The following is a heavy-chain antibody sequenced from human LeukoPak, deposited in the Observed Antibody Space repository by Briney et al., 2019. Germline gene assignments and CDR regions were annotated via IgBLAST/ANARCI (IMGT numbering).Heavy chain of an antibody. CDR2: IIPIFGTA. J-gene: IGHJ6*03. V-gene: IGHV1-69*05. Sequence: GASVKVSCKASGGTFSSYAISWVRQAPGQGLEWMGGIIPIFGTANYAQKFQGRVTITTDESTSTAYMGLSSLRSEDTAVYYCARSRHYDFWSGYYLRAYYYYYMDVWGKGTTVTVSS. CDR1: GGTFSSYA. CDR3: ARSRHYDFWSGYYLRAYYYYYMDV. D-gene: IGHD3-3*01.